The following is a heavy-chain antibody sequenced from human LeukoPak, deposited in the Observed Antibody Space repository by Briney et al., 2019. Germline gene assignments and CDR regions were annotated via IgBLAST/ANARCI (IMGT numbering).Heavy chain of an antibody. CDR3: ARAPMGQLLRWYYFDY. Sequence: GGSLRLSCAASGFTVSSNEMSWVRQAPGKGLEWVSSISGGSTYYADSVKGRFTISRDNAKNSLYLQMNSLRAEDTAVYYCARAPMGQLLRWYYFDYWGQGTLVTVSS. CDR2: ISGGST. D-gene: IGHD2-2*01. CDR1: GFTVSSNE. J-gene: IGHJ4*02. V-gene: IGHV3-38-3*01.